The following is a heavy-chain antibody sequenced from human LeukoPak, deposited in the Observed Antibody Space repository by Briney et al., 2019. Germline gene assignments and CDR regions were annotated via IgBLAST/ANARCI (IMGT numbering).Heavy chain of an antibody. CDR2: MYLSGTT. CDR1: GDSINSLDL. J-gene: IGHJ4*02. V-gene: IGHV4-4*02. CDR3: AGLVGRYSSGLYYYYFDY. D-gene: IGHD3-22*01. Sequence: PSETLSLTCTVSGDSINSLDLWSWVRQPPGKGLEWIGEMYLSGTTHSNPSVKSRVTISIEKSKNQFFLNLSSVTAADTAVYYCAGLVGRYSSGLYYYYFDYWGQGTLVTASS.